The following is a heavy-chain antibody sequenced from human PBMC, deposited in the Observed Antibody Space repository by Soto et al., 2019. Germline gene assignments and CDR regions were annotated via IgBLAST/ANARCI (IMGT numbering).Heavy chain of an antibody. J-gene: IGHJ4*02. V-gene: IGHV1-18*01. Sequence: QVQLVQSGAEVKKPGASVKVSCKASGYTFTNYGISWVRQAPGQGLEWMGWINAYSGNTKSTRKLQGRVTMNKDTSTNTAYMELRSLGYDDRDVYYCGRIIRGGYSYGNVVDYWGQGTLVTVSS. CDR2: INAYSGNT. CDR3: GRIIRGGYSYGNVVDY. D-gene: IGHD3-10*01. CDR1: GYTFTNYG.